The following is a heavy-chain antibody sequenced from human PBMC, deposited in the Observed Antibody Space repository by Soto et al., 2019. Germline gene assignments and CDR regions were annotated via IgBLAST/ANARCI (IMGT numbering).Heavy chain of an antibody. Sequence: SETLSLTCTVSGGSISSYYWSWIRQPPGKGLEWIGYIYYSGSTNYNPSLKSRVTISVDTSKNQFSLKLSSVTAADTAVYYCARLEVGGNYYYYYMDVWGKGTTVTSP. CDR3: ARLEVGGNYYYYYMDV. V-gene: IGHV4-59*08. D-gene: IGHD3-16*01. J-gene: IGHJ6*03. CDR2: IYYSGST. CDR1: GGSISSYY.